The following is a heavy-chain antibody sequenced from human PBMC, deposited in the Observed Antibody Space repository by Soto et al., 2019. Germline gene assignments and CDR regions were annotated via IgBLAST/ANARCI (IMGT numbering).Heavy chain of an antibody. CDR2: IYSSGNT. CDR1: GGSIRNCF. CDR3: VRDVESPGISGSWGAFDI. J-gene: IGHJ3*02. V-gene: IGHV4-4*07. D-gene: IGHD1-20*01. Sequence: LSLTCTVSGGSIRNCFWTWIRQPAGKGLEWIGRIYSSGNTVYNASLKSRVTMSTDMSKNQFSLKLSSMTAADTAVYYCVRDVESPGISGSWGAFDIWGQGTVVTVSS.